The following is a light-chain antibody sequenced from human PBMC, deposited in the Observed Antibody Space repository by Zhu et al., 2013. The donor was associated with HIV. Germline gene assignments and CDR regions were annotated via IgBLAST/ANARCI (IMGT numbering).Light chain of an antibody. Sequence: EIVLTQSPGTLSLSPGERATLSCRASQSVSGNYLGWYQQKPGQAPKSLIYGASNRATGIPGRFRGSGSGTDFTLNITRLEPEDFAVYYCHQYGDTPRTFGQGTKVEI. J-gene: IGKJ1*01. CDR1: QSVSGNY. CDR3: HQYGDTPRT. CDR2: GAS. V-gene: IGKV3-20*01.